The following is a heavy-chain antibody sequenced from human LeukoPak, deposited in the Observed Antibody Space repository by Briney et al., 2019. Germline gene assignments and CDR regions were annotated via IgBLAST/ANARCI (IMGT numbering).Heavy chain of an antibody. Sequence: GGSLRLSCAASGFPFSSYSMHWVRRAPGNGLEWVAVISNDGSHKYDADSVKGRFIISRDNSKHTLSLQMNTLRPDDTAAFYCAXDPNRLADYGGDYFDHWGQGTLVTVSS. J-gene: IGHJ4*02. CDR1: GFPFSSYS. V-gene: IGHV3-30*04. CDR3: AXDPNRLADYGGDYFDH. D-gene: IGHD4-23*01. CDR2: ISNDGSHK.